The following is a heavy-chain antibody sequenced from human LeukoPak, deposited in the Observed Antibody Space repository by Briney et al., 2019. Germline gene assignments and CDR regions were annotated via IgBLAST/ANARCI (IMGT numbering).Heavy chain of an antibody. CDR1: GGTFSSYS. CDR3: ARGEGVDNYYYYYGMDV. J-gene: IGHJ6*02. V-gene: IGHV1-69*13. D-gene: IGHD3-3*01. CDR2: IIPIFDAA. Sequence: ASVKVSCKASGGTFSSYSISWVRQAPGQGLEWMGGIIPIFDAADYAQKFQGRVTITADESTSTAYMELSSLRSEDTAVFYCARGEGVDNYYYYYGMDVWGQGTTVTVSS.